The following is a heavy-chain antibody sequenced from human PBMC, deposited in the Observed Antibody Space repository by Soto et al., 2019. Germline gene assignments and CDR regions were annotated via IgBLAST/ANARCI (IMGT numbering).Heavy chain of an antibody. D-gene: IGHD2-2*01. CDR3: ARETWDIVVVPAARYYYYYGMDV. CDR1: GGTFSSYA. CDR2: IIPIFGTA. V-gene: IGHV1-69*06. Sequence: SVKVSCKASGGTFSSYAISWVRQAPGQGLEWMGGIIPIFGTANYAQKFQGRVTITADKSTSTAYMELSSLRSEDTAVYYCARETWDIVVVPAARYYYYYGMDVWG. J-gene: IGHJ6*02.